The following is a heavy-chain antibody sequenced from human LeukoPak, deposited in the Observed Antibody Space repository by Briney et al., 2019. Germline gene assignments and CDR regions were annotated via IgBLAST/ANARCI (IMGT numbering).Heavy chain of an antibody. Sequence: SETLSLTCTVSGGSISSHYWSWLRQPPGKGLEWIGYIYYSGSTNYNPSLKSRVAISVDTSKNQFSLKLSSVTAADTAVYYCARDRAGYCSSTSCYRKGMDVWGKGTTVTVSS. CDR1: GGSISSHY. CDR3: ARDRAGYCSSTSCYRKGMDV. CDR2: IYYSGST. J-gene: IGHJ6*04. V-gene: IGHV4-59*11. D-gene: IGHD2-2*02.